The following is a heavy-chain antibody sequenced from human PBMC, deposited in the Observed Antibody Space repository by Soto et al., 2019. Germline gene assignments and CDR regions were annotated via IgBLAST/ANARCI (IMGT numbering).Heavy chain of an antibody. J-gene: IGHJ6*02. CDR3: AKDGITGTTFYYYYGMDV. D-gene: IGHD1-7*01. V-gene: IGHV3-23*01. Sequence: PGGSLRLSCAASGFTFSSYAMSWVRQAPGKGLEWVSAISGSGGSTYYADSVKGRFTISRDNSKNTLYLQMNSLRAEDTAVYYCAKDGITGTTFYYYYGMDVWGQGTTVTVSS. CDR2: ISGSGGST. CDR1: GFTFSSYA.